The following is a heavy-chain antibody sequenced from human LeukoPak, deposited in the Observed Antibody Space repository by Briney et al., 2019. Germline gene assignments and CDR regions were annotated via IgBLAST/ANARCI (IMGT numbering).Heavy chain of an antibody. CDR2: IYYSGST. CDR3: ARGEYQLLSRGYYFDY. V-gene: IGHV4-59*11. CDR1: GGSISSHY. Sequence: SETLSLTCTVSGGSISSHYWSWIRQPPGKGREWIGYIYYSGSTNYNPSLKSRVTISVDTSKNQFSLKLSSVTAADTAVYYCARGEYQLLSRGYYFDYWGEGTLVTVSS. D-gene: IGHD2-2*01. J-gene: IGHJ4*02.